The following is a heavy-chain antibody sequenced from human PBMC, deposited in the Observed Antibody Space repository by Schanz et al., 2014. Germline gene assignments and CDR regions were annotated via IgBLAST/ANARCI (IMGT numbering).Heavy chain of an antibody. Sequence: EVQLVESGGGVVQPGRSLRLSCAASGFMFSSYGMHWVRQAPGKGLEWVARINSVGSNTDYADSVTGRFTISRDNAKNTLYLQMNSLRAEDTAVYYCLAPDYGMDVWGQGTTVTVSS. CDR1: GFMFSSYG. CDR2: INSVGSNT. V-gene: IGHV3-74*02. CDR3: LAPDYGMDV. J-gene: IGHJ6*02.